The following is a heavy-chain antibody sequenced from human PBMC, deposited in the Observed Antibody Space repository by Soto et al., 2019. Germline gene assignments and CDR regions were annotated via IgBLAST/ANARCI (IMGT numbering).Heavy chain of an antibody. J-gene: IGHJ4*02. Sequence: SETLPSTAPVFLGPFGVLNVFWGWVRQPPGKGLEWIGNIDYSGTAYFSPSLATRVTFHVDTSKNQFSLTLYSVTAADTAVYYCARITGRHLDYWGQG. CDR2: IDYSGTA. CDR1: LGPFGVLNVF. V-gene: IGHV4-39*01. D-gene: IGHD1-20*01. CDR3: ARITGRHLDY.